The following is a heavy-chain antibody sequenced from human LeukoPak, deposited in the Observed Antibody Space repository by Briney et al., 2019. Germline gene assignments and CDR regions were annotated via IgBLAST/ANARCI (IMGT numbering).Heavy chain of an antibody. CDR2: IIPIFGTA. D-gene: IGHD6-6*01. CDR3: ARAYSSSYWFDP. V-gene: IGHV1-69*13. CDR1: GGTFSSYA. Sequence: GASVKVSCKASGGTFSSYAISWVRQAPGQGLEWTGGIIPIFGTANYAQKFQGRVTITADESTSTAYMELSSLRSEDTAVYYCARAYSSSYWFDPWGQGTLVTVSS. J-gene: IGHJ5*02.